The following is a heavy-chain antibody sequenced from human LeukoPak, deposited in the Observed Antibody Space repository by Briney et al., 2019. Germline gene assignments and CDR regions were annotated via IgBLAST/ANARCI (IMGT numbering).Heavy chain of an antibody. CDR1: GGSISSGDYY. V-gene: IGHV4-30-4*08. J-gene: IGHJ4*02. D-gene: IGHD2-2*01. Sequence: PSETLSLTCTLSGGSISSGDYYWSWIRQPPGKGLEWIGYIYYSGSTYYNPSLKSRVTISVDTSKNQFSLKLSSVTAADTAVYYCARGARYCSSTSCYHYDYWGQGTLVTVSS. CDR3: ARGARYCSSTSCYHYDY. CDR2: IYYSGST.